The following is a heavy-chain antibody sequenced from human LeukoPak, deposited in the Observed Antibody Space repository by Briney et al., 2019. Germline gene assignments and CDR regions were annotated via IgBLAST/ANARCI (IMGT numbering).Heavy chain of an antibody. CDR2: ISAYNGNT. D-gene: IGHD6-13*01. J-gene: IGHJ3*02. CDR3: ARGGIIAAAGTHAFDI. Sequence: ASVKVSCKASGYTFTSYGISWVRQAPRQGLEWMGWISAYNGNTNYAQKLQGRVTMTRDMSTSTVYMELSSLTSEDSAVYYCARGGIIAAAGTHAFDIWGQGTMVTVSS. CDR1: GYTFTSYG. V-gene: IGHV1-18*01.